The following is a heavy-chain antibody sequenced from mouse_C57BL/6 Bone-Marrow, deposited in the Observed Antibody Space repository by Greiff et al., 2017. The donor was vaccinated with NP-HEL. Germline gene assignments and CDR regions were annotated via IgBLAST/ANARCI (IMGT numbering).Heavy chain of an antibody. CDR2: ISNGGGST. V-gene: IGHV5-12*01. J-gene: IGHJ4*01. CDR3: ARHKPEEDYAMDY. Sequence: DVMLVESGGGLVQPGGSLKLSCAASGFTFSDYYMYWVRQTPEKRLEWVAYISNGGGSTYYPDTVKGRFTISRDNAKNTLYLQMSRLKSEDTAMYYCARHKPEEDYAMDYWGQGTSVTVSS. CDR1: GFTFSDYY.